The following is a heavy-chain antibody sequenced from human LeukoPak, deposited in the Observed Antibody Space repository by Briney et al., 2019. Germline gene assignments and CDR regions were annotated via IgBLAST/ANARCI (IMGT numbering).Heavy chain of an antibody. D-gene: IGHD3-22*01. CDR2: IYYSGST. Sequence: ASETLSLTCTVSGGSISSYYWSWIRQLPGKGLEWIGYIYYSGSTNYNPSLKSRVTISVDTSKNQFSLKLSSVTAADTAVYYCARHVHDSSGPDAFDIWGQGTMVTVSS. V-gene: IGHV4-59*08. J-gene: IGHJ3*02. CDR1: GGSISSYY. CDR3: ARHVHDSSGPDAFDI.